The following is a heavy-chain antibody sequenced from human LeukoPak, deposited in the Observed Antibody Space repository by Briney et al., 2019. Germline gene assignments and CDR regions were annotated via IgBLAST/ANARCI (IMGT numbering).Heavy chain of an antibody. CDR1: GGSISSYY. V-gene: IGHV4-59*08. CDR3: ASTYCSSTSSYRWTLIDY. J-gene: IGHJ4*02. CDR2: IYHSGST. D-gene: IGHD2-2*02. Sequence: SETLSLTCTVSGGSISSYYWSWIRQPPGKGLEWIGSIYHSGSTYYNPSLKSRVTISVDTSKNQFSLKLSSVTAADTAVYYCASTYCSSTSSYRWTLIDYWGQGTLVTVSS.